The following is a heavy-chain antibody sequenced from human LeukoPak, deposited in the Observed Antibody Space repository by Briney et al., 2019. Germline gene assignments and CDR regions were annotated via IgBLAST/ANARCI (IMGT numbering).Heavy chain of an antibody. Sequence: GGSLRLSCAASGFTFSSYGMHWVRQAPGKGLEWVAVISYDGSNKYYADSVKGRFTISRDNSKNTLYLQVNSLRAEDTAVYYCAKEMVRGVIDYWGQGTLVTVSS. CDR1: GFTFSSYG. CDR3: AKEMVRGVIDY. D-gene: IGHD3-10*01. J-gene: IGHJ4*02. CDR2: ISYDGSNK. V-gene: IGHV3-30*18.